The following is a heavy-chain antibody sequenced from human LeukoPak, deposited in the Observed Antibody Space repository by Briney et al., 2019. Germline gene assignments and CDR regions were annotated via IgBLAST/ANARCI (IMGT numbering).Heavy chain of an antibody. CDR1: GYSISSGYY. CDR2: IYHSGST. CDR3: ARVETAVAGIFDY. D-gene: IGHD6-19*01. Sequence: SETLSLTCTVSGYSISSGYYWGWIRQPPGKGLEWIGSIYHSGSTYYNPSLKSRVTISVDTSKNQFSLKLSSVTAADTAVYYCARVETAVAGIFDYWGQGTLVTVSS. J-gene: IGHJ4*02. V-gene: IGHV4-38-2*02.